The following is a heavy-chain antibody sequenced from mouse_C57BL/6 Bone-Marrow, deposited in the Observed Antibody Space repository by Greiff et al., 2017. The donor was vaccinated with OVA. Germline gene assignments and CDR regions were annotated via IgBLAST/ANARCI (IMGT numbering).Heavy chain of an antibody. Sequence: QVQLQQSGSELRSPGSSVKLSCKDFGSEVFPIAYMCWVRQKPGHGFEWIGGILPSIGRTIYGEKFEDKATLDADTLSNTAYLELTSLTSEDSAIYYCARIWDGWYFDVWGTGTTVTVSS. V-gene: IGHV15-2*01. D-gene: IGHD4-1*01. CDR1: GSEVFPIAY. J-gene: IGHJ1*03. CDR2: ILPSIGRT. CDR3: ARIWDGWYFDV.